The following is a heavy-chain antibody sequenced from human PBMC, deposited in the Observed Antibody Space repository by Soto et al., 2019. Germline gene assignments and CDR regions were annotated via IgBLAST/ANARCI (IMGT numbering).Heavy chain of an antibody. Sequence: SETLSLTCTVSGGSISSYYWSWIRQPPGKGLEWIGYIYYSGSTNYNPSLKSRVTISVDTSKYQFSLKLSSVTAADTAVYYCARGWDCSGGSCYALDYWGQGALVTVSS. CDR3: ARGWDCSGGSCYALDY. J-gene: IGHJ4*02. V-gene: IGHV4-59*08. CDR2: IYYSGST. CDR1: GGSISSYY. D-gene: IGHD2-15*01.